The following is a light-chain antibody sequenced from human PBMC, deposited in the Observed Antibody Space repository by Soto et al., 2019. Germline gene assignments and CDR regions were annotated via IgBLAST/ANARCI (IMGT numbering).Light chain of an antibody. J-gene: IGKJ4*01. V-gene: IGKV1-5*03. CDR1: QSISRC. Sequence: DIQMTQSPSTLSASVGDRVTITCRASQSISRCLAWYQQKPGKAPNLLIYKASSLESGVPSRFRGSGSGTEFAFPISSRQPDDFATYFCQQYNSYPLTFGGGTKVEIK. CDR3: QQYNSYPLT. CDR2: KAS.